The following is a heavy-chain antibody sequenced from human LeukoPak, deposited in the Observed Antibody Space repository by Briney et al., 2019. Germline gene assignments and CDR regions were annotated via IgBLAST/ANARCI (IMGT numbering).Heavy chain of an antibody. D-gene: IGHD6-19*01. J-gene: IGHJ3*02. CDR3: ASQGRSSGWYAFDI. V-gene: IGHV4-30-2*01. Sequence: PSQTLSLTCTVSGGSISSGGYYWSWIRQPPGKGLEWIGYIYHSGSTYYNPSLKSRVTISVDRSKNQFSLKLSSVTAADTAVYYCASQGRSSGWYAFDIWGQGTMVTVSS. CDR1: GGSISSGGYY. CDR2: IYHSGST.